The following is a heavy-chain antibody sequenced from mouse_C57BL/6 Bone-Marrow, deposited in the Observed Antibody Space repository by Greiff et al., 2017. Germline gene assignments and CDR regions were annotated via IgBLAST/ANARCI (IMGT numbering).Heavy chain of an antibody. CDR2: IYPGSGNT. J-gene: IGHJ1*03. CDR1: GYTFTDYY. V-gene: IGHV1-76*01. D-gene: IGHD1-1*01. CDR3: ARDTIYGSSLWYFDV. Sequence: VQLQQSGAELVRPGASVKLSCKASGYTFTDYYINWVKQRPGQGLEWIARIYPGSGNTYYNEKFKGKATLTAEKSSSTAYMQLSSLTSEDSAVYFCARDTIYGSSLWYFDVWGTGTTVTVSS.